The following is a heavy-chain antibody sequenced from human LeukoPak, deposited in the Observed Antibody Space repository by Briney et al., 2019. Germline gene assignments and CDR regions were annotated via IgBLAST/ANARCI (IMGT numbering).Heavy chain of an antibody. J-gene: IGHJ4*02. CDR1: GFTVCSNY. CDR2: IYSGDDT. CDR3: ARGPGSSWYSDY. Sequence: PGGSLRLSCAASGFTVCSNYMNWVRQAPGKGLEWVSIIYSGDDTYYADSVKGRFTISRDNSKNTLYLQMNSLRAEDTAVYYCARGPGSSWYSDYWGQGTLVTVSS. V-gene: IGHV3-66*02. D-gene: IGHD6-13*01.